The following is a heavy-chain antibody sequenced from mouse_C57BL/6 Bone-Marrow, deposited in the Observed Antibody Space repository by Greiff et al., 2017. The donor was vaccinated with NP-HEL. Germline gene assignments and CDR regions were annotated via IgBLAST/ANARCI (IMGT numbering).Heavy chain of an antibody. J-gene: IGHJ3*01. D-gene: IGHD2-1*01. Sequence: QVQLQQSGAELVKPGASVKISCKASGYAFSSYWMNWVKQRPGKGLEWIGQIYHGDGDTNYNGKFKGKATLTADKSSSTAYMQLSSLTSEDSAVYFCARRIYYGNYGFAYWGQGTLVTVSA. CDR3: ARRIYYGNYGFAY. CDR1: GYAFSSYW. V-gene: IGHV1-80*01. CDR2: IYHGDGDT.